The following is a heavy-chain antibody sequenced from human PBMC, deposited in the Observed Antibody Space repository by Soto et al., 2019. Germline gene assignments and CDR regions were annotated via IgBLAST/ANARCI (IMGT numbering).Heavy chain of an antibody. Sequence: QVQLQESGPGLVKPSETLSLTCTVSGGSVSSGSYYWGWIRQPPGKGLEWIGYIHYSGITNYHPSLKSRVTISVDTSSNQVSLKLSSVTDADTAVYYCARRSSGGYLHNWFDPWGQGTLVTVSS. CDR2: IHYSGIT. J-gene: IGHJ5*02. D-gene: IGHD3-10*01. CDR1: GGSVSSGSYY. V-gene: IGHV4-61*01. CDR3: ARRSSGGYLHNWFDP.